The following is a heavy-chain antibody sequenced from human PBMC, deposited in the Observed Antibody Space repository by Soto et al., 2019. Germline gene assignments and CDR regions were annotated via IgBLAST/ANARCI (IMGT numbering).Heavy chain of an antibody. Sequence: GASVKVSCKASGYTFTSYAMHWVRQAPGQRLEWMGWINAGNGNTKYSQKFQGRVTITRDTSASTAYMELSSLRSEDTAVYYCASGVVLVVPAAIVSQTNYYYYYGMDVWGQGTTVTVSS. CDR1: GYTFTSYA. CDR3: ASGVVLVVPAAIVSQTNYYYYYGMDV. J-gene: IGHJ6*02. CDR2: INAGNGNT. V-gene: IGHV1-3*01. D-gene: IGHD2-2*02.